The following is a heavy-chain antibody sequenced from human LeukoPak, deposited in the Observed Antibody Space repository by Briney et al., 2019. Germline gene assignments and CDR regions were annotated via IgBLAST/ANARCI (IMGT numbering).Heavy chain of an antibody. CDR1: GFTFDNFA. V-gene: IGHV3-23*01. CDR2: ITGSATRT. D-gene: IGHD3/OR15-3a*01. Sequence: PGGSLRLSCAASGFTFDNFAMAWVRQAPGKGLEWVSAITGSATRTYYADSFKDRFTISRDDSKTTLFLQMDSLRAEDTALYYCAKVSSRTTISGRLDYWGRGTLVTVSS. CDR3: AKVSSRTTISGRLDY. J-gene: IGHJ4*02.